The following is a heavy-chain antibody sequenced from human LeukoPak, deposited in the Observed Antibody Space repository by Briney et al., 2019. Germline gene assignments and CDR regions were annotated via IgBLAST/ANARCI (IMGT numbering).Heavy chain of an antibody. D-gene: IGHD3-22*01. CDR3: ARELPYDSSGYSIDY. CDR1: GYTFTGYY. Sequence: GASVKVFCKASGYTFTGYYMHWVRQAPGQGLEWMGRINPNSGGTNYAQKFQGRVTMTRDTSISTAYMELSRLRSDDTAVYYCARELPYDSSGYSIDYWGQGTLVTVSS. V-gene: IGHV1-2*06. J-gene: IGHJ4*02. CDR2: INPNSGGT.